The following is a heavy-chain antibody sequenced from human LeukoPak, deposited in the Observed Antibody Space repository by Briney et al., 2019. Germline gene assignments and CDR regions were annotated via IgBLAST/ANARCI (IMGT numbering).Heavy chain of an antibody. Sequence: PSETLSLTCTVSGGSISSYYWSWIRQPPGKGLEWIGYIYYSGSTNYNPSLKSRVTISVDTSKNQFSLKLSSVTAADTAVYYCAREMRVGSANWFDPWGQGTLVTVFS. J-gene: IGHJ5*02. CDR3: AREMRVGSANWFDP. D-gene: IGHD6-25*01. V-gene: IGHV4-59*01. CDR1: GGSISSYY. CDR2: IYYSGST.